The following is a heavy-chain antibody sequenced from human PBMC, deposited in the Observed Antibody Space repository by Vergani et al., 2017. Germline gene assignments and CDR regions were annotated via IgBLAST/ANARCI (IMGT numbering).Heavy chain of an antibody. CDR1: GGSISSSSYY. Sequence: QLQLQESGPGLVKPSETLSLTCTVSGGSISSSSYYWGWIRQPPGKGLEWIGSIYYSGSTYYNPSLKSRVTISVDTSKNQFSLKLSSLTAADTAVYYCARHLLYDVGLGGMDVWGQGTTVTVSS. V-gene: IGHV4-39*01. J-gene: IGHJ6*02. D-gene: IGHD3-22*01. CDR2: IYYSGST. CDR3: ARHLLYDVGLGGMDV.